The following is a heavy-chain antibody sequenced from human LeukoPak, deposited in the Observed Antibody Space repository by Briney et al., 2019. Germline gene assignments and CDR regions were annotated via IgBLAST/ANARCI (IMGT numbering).Heavy chain of an antibody. CDR1: GGSISSGGYY. V-gene: IGHV4-31*03. J-gene: IGHJ4*02. CDR3: ARGRGTATPYDH. CDR2: IYYSGST. D-gene: IGHD2-21*02. Sequence: SETLSLTCTVSGGSISSGGYYWRWIRQHPGKGLEWIGYIYYSGSTYYNPSLKSRVTISVDTSKNQFSLKLSSVTAADTAVYYCARGRGTATPYDHWGQGTLVTVSS.